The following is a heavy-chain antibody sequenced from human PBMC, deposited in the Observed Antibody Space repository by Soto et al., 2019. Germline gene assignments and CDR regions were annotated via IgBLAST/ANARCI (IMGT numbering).Heavy chain of an antibody. CDR1: GFTFSSYA. CDR2: ISGSGGST. J-gene: IGHJ3*02. CDR3: ANYVGMYGSGSYYKGHRAFDI. Sequence: PGGSLRLSCAASGFTFSSYAMSWVRQAPGKGLEWVSAISGSGGSTYYADSVKGRFTISRDNSKNTLYLQMNSLRAEDTAVYYCANYVGMYGSGSYYKGHRAFDIWGQGTMVTVSS. D-gene: IGHD3-10*01. V-gene: IGHV3-23*01.